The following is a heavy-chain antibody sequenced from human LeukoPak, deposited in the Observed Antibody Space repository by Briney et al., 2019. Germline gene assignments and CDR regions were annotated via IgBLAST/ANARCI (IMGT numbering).Heavy chain of an antibody. J-gene: IGHJ4*02. CDR2: INTDGSKK. CDR1: GFIISTFW. D-gene: IGHD4-17*01. V-gene: IGHV3-7*03. Sequence: GGSLRLSCAGSGFIISTFWMSWVRQAPGKGLEWVANINTDGSKKSYVDSVRGRFTISRDNAKNSLYLQLDSLRAEDTALYYCASQSYGLFHYWGQGNLVTVSS. CDR3: ASQSYGLFHY.